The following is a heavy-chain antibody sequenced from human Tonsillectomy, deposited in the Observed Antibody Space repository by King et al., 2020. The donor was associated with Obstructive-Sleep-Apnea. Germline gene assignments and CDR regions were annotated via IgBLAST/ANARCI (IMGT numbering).Heavy chain of an antibody. CDR1: GFSFSTYG. Sequence: VQLVESGGGVVQPGGSLILSCAASGFSFSTYGMHWVRQAPGTGLEWVAFIGYDGNKKYYADSVKGRFTISRDNSKKMLYLQMNSPRVEDTAVYYCAKDGTTVVESPYFDYWGQGTLVTVSS. J-gene: IGHJ4*02. CDR3: AKDGTTVVESPYFDY. CDR2: IGYDGNKK. V-gene: IGHV3-30*02. D-gene: IGHD4-23*01.